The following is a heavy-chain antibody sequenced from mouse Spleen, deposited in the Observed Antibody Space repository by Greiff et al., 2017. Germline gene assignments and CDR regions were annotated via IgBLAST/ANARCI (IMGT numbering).Heavy chain of an antibody. CDR3: ARGTTATWFAY. CDR1: GYSITSGYD. V-gene: IGHV3-1*01. J-gene: IGHJ3*01. D-gene: IGHD1-2*01. Sequence: VQLKESGPGMVKPSQSLSLTCTVTGYSITSGYDWHWIRHFPGNKLEWMGYISYSGSTNYNPSLKSRISITHDTSKNHFFLKLNSVTTEDTATYYCARGTTATWFAYWGQGTLVTVSA. CDR2: ISYSGST.